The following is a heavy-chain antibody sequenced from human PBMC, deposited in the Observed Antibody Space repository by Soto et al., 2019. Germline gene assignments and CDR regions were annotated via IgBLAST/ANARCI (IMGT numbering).Heavy chain of an antibody. Sequence: QVQMVESGGGVVQPGRSLRLSCAASGFTFSSYGMHWVRQAPGKGLEWVAVIWYDGSNNYYADSVKGRFTISRDNSKNTLYLQMNSLRAEDTAVYYSAREDYGSGSVDYWGQVTLVTVSS. CDR1: GFTFSSYG. D-gene: IGHD3-10*01. V-gene: IGHV3-33*01. CDR3: AREDYGSGSVDY. CDR2: IWYDGSNN. J-gene: IGHJ4*02.